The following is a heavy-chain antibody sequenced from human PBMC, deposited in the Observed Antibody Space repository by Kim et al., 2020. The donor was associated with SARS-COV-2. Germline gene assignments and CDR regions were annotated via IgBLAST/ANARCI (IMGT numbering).Heavy chain of an antibody. J-gene: IGHJ6*01. Sequence: SETLSLTCTVSGGSISSYYWSWIRQPPGKGLEWIGYIYYSGSTNYNPSLKSRVTISVDTSKNQFSLKLSSVTAADTAVYYCARTRTTFPYYYYYVMDVWG. CDR2: IYYSGST. CDR3: ARTRTTFPYYYYYVMDV. CDR1: GGSISSYY. V-gene: IGHV4-59*13. D-gene: IGHD1-7*01.